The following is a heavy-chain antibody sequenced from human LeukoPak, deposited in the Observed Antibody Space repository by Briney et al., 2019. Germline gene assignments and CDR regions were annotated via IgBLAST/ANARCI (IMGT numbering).Heavy chain of an antibody. CDR2: ISGSGGST. CDR3: AKRRSGWTQLASFDY. V-gene: IGHV3-23*01. J-gene: IGHJ4*02. D-gene: IGHD6-19*01. Sequence: GGSLRLSCAASGFTFSSYAMSWVRQAPGKGLEWVPAISGSGGSTYYADSVKGRFTISRNNSKNTLYLQMNSLRAEDTAVYYCAKRRSGWTQLASFDYWGQGTLVTVSS. CDR1: GFTFSSYA.